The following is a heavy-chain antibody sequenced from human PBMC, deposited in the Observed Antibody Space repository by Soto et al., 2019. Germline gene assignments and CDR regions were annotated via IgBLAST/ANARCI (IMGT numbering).Heavy chain of an antibody. Sequence: QVQLQESGPGLVRPSETLSLTCTVSGGSVSGGSYFWSWVRQPPGKGLEWIGYFYYSGSTKYNPSLKSRVTILADTSKNQFSLKLNPVTAADTAVYYCAREGRMGTFDYWGQGALVTVSS. CDR1: GGSVSGGSYF. CDR3: AREGRMGTFDY. V-gene: IGHV4-61*01. J-gene: IGHJ4*02. D-gene: IGHD1-1*01. CDR2: FYYSGST.